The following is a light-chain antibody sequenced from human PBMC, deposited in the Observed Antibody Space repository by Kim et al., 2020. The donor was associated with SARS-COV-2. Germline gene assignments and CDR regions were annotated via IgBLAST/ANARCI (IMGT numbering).Light chain of an antibody. CDR1: HNIDKY. J-gene: IGKJ2*01. Sequence: DVQMTQSPSSLSASVGDTVSITCRASHNIDKYLNWYQQKSGTAPKLLIYKVSNLQSGVPSRFSGSGYGTDFTLTISNLQPEDFATYYCQQSYDAPPYTFGQGTTLEIK. CDR2: KVS. CDR3: QQSYDAPPYT. V-gene: IGKV1-39*01.